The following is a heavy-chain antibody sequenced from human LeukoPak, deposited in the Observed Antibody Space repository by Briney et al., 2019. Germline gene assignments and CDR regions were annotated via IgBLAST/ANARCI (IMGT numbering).Heavy chain of an antibody. CDR2: ISGSGGST. J-gene: IGHJ6*02. D-gene: IGHD2-2*01. CDR3: AKSRDIVVVSMDV. Sequence: GGSLRLSCAASGFTFSSYAMSWVRQAPGKGLEWVSAISGSGGSTYYADSVKGRFTISRDNSKNTLYLQMNSLSAEDTAVYYCAKSRDIVVVSMDVWGQGTTVTVSS. V-gene: IGHV3-23*01. CDR1: GFTFSSYA.